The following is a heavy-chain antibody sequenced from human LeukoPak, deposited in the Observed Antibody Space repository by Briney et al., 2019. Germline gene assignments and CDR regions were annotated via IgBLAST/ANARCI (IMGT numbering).Heavy chain of an antibody. J-gene: IGHJ4*02. D-gene: IGHD4-23*01. CDR3: TRDEGATVATYRFDF. CDR1: GFTFSSYA. CDR2: ISGSGGST. Sequence: GGSLRLSCAASGFTFSSYARSWVRQAPGKGLEWVSAISGSGGSTYYADSVKGRFTISRDNSKSTLYLQMNSLRAEDTAVYYCTRDEGATVATYRFDFWGRGTLVTVSS. V-gene: IGHV3-23*01.